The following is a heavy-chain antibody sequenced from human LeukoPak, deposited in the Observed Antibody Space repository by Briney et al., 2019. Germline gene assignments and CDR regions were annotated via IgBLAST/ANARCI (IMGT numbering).Heavy chain of an antibody. Sequence: GRSLRLSCAASGFTFSSYAMHWVRQAPGKGLEWVAVISNDGSHKNDADSVKGRFTISRDNSKNTLYLQMNSLRVEDTAVYYCAKEGSSSSWYYYGLDVWGQGTTVTVSS. CDR3: AKEGSSSSWYYYGLDV. CDR2: ISNDGSHK. D-gene: IGHD6-6*01. V-gene: IGHV3-30*04. J-gene: IGHJ6*02. CDR1: GFTFSSYA.